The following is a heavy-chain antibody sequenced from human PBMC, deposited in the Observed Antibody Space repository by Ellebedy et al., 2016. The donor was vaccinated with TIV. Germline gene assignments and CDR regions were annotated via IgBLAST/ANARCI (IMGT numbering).Heavy chain of an antibody. V-gene: IGHV4-59*12. CDR1: GGSISSYY. CDR3: ARGLGQQLVRFSWFDP. J-gene: IGHJ5*02. CDR2: IYYSGST. D-gene: IGHD6-13*01. Sequence: MPGGSLRLSCTVSGGSISSYYWSWIRQPPGKGLEWIGYIYYSGSTNYNPSLKSRVTISVDTSKNQFSLKLSSVTAADTAVYYCARGLGQQLVRFSWFDPWGQGTLVTVSS.